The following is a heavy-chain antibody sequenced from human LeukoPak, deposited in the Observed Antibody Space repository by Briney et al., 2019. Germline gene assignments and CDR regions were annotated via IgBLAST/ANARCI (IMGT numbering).Heavy chain of an antibody. CDR3: ARVGYSYGWDFDY. D-gene: IGHD5-18*01. CDR1: GGSLSSYY. Sequence: PSETLSLTCPVSGGSLSSYYWSWIRQPPGKGLEWIGYIYYSGSTNYNPSLKSRVTISVDTSKNQFSLKLSSVTAADTAVYYCARVGYSYGWDFDYWGQGTLVTVSS. V-gene: IGHV4-59*01. J-gene: IGHJ4*02. CDR2: IYYSGST.